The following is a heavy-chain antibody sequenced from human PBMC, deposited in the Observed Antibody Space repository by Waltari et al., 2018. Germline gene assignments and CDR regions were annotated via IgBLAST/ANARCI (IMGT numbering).Heavy chain of an antibody. CDR3: AKEGSGKWLENWYFDL. D-gene: IGHD6-19*01. J-gene: IGHJ2*01. CDR2: ISGSGAST. V-gene: IGHV3-23*04. Sequence: EVQLVESGGGLVQPGGSLRLSCAASGFFFSDYAMSGVRQAAGKGLEWVSSISGSGASTYYADPVRDRFIISRDHSKNTLHLQMNSLRADDSAVYYCAKEGSGKWLENWYFDLWGRGTVVTVSS. CDR1: GFFFSDYA.